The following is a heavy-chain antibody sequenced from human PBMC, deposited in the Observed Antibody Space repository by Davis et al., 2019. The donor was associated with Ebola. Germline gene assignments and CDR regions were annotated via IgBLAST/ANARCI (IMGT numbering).Heavy chain of an antibody. D-gene: IGHD5/OR15-5a*01. CDR1: GFTFSSYS. CDR3: VSAVNSVSNY. CDR2: ISSSSSTI. J-gene: IGHJ6*04. Sequence: GESLKISCAASGFTFSSYSMNWVRQAPGKGLEWVSYISSSSSTIYYADSVKGRFTISRDNARNTLSLQMNSLRAEDTAVYYCVSAVNSVSNYWGTGTTVTVSS. V-gene: IGHV3-48*04.